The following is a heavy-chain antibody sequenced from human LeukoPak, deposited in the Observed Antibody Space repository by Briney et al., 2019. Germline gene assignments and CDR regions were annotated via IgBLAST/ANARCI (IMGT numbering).Heavy chain of an antibody. V-gene: IGHV4-38-2*02. Sequence: TSETLSLTCTVSGYSISSGYHWGWIRQPPGKGLEWIGSIYHSGSTYYNPSLKSRVTISIDTSKNQFSLKLSSVTAADTAVYYCARAGGGYDSSGYYYLYYYYYMDVWGKGTTVTVSS. D-gene: IGHD3-22*01. CDR1: GYSISSGYH. CDR3: ARAGGGYDSSGYYYLYYYYYMDV. CDR2: IYHSGST. J-gene: IGHJ6*03.